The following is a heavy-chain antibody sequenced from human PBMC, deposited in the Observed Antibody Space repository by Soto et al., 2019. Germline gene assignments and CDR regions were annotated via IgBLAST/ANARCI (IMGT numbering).Heavy chain of an antibody. CDR3: AKSLRGAILTAGGPAGY. D-gene: IGHD3-9*01. CDR2: ISGSGGST. J-gene: IGHJ4*02. CDR1: GFTFSDYA. V-gene: IGHV3-23*01. Sequence: EVQLLESGGGLVQPGGSLRLSCAASGFTFSDYAMSWVRQAPGKGLEWVSTISGSGGSTYYADSAKGRVTISRDNSKNTLSLQMNSLRAEDTAVYYCAKSLRGAILTAGGPAGYWGQGTLVTVYS.